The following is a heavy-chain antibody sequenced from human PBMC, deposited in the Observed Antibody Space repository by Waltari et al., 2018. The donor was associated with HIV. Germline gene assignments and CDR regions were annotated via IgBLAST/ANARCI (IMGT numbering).Heavy chain of an antibody. Sequence: QVQLPESGPGLVKPSDTLSLTCAVSDFSITSAHYWGGIRQSPGKGLEWIGSVFHSGSTFYKPFFKSRVSISVDTSKNQFSLKLTSVTAADTAVYYCARQPAPDSTWFQIYFDYWGQGTVVTVSS. CDR3: ARQPAPDSTWFQIYFDY. J-gene: IGHJ4*02. CDR2: VFHSGST. D-gene: IGHD6-13*01. CDR1: DFSITSAHY. V-gene: IGHV4-38-2*01.